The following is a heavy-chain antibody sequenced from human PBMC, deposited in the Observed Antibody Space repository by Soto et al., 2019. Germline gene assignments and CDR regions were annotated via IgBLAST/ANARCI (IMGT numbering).Heavy chain of an antibody. CDR3: ARDPGTRSDY. CDR2: ISDYNGNT. V-gene: IGHV1-18*01. J-gene: IGHJ4*02. Sequence: QVQLVQSGAEVKKPGASVEVSCKASGYTFMSYGISWVRQDPGQGLEWMGWISDYNGNTNDAQKLQGRVTMTTDTSTSTAYMDLRSLRSDDTAVYYCARDPGTRSDYWGQGTLVTVSS. D-gene: IGHD3-10*01. CDR1: GYTFMSYG.